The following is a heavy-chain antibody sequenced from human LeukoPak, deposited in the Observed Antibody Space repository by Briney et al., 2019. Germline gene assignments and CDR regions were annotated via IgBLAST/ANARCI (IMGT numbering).Heavy chain of an antibody. D-gene: IGHD3-22*01. CDR2: ISGSGGST. CDR3: AKVVVVRWYFDY. Sequence: PGGSLRLSCATSEFTFSSYNVNWVRQAPGKGLEWVSAISGSGGSTYYADSVKGRFTISRDNSKNTLYLQMNSLRAEDTAVYYCAKVVVVRWYFDYWGQGTLVTVSS. J-gene: IGHJ4*02. CDR1: EFTFSSYN. V-gene: IGHV3-23*01.